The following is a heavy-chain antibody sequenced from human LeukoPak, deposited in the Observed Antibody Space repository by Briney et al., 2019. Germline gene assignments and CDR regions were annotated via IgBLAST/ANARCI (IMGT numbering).Heavy chain of an antibody. CDR1: GGSFSGYY. CDR3: ASRIVARY. Sequence: SETLSLTCAVYGGSFSGYYWSWIRQPPGKGLEWIGEINHSGSTYYNPSLKSRVTISVDTSKNQFSLKLSSVTAADTAVYYCASRIVARYWGQGTLVTVSS. V-gene: IGHV4-34*01. D-gene: IGHD5-12*01. J-gene: IGHJ4*02. CDR2: INHSGST.